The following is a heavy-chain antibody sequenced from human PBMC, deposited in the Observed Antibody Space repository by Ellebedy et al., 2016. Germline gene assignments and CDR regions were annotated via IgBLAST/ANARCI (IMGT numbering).Heavy chain of an antibody. D-gene: IGHD5-12*01. Sequence: GGSLRLSXAASGFSFSSYSMGWVRQAPGMGLEWISYIDAASSTIFYADSVKGRFTISRDNAKNSLYLQMNSLRVEDTAVYYCARGGGYSYDSWWYPDVWGPGTLVTVSS. J-gene: IGHJ2*01. V-gene: IGHV3-48*04. CDR3: ARGGGYSYDSWWYPDV. CDR2: IDAASSTI. CDR1: GFSFSSYS.